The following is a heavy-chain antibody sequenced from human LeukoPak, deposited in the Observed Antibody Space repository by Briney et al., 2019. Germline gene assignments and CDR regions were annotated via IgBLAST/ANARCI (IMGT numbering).Heavy chain of an antibody. CDR2: INHSGST. Sequence: SETLSLTCTVSGGSISSGDYYWSWIRQPPGKGLEWIGEINHSGSTNYNPSLKSRVTISVDTSKNQFSLKLSSVTAADTAVYYCARGKEMATTHDLGVYFDYWGQGTLVTVSS. CDR3: ARGKEMATTHDLGVYFDY. V-gene: IGHV4-39*07. J-gene: IGHJ4*02. D-gene: IGHD5-24*01. CDR1: GGSISSGDYY.